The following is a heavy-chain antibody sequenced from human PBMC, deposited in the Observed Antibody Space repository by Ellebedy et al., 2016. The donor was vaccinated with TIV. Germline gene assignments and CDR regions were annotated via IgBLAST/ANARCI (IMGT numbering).Heavy chain of an antibody. CDR3: ARDLSYHSDAFNI. CDR2: ISYDGSNK. CDR1: GFTFSSYA. J-gene: IGHJ3*02. V-gene: IGHV3-30-3*01. D-gene: IGHD1-26*01. Sequence: PGGSLRLSCAASGFTFSSYAMHRVRQAPGKGLEWVAVISYDGSNKYYADSVRGRFTISRDNSKNTLYLQMNSLRVEDTAVFHCARDLSYHSDAFNIWGQGTMVTVSS.